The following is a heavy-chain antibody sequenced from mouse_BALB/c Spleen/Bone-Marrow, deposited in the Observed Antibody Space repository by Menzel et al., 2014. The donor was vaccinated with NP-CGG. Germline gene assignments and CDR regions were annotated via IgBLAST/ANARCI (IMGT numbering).Heavy chain of an antibody. J-gene: IGHJ4*01. CDR2: ISSGSSTI. CDR1: GFTFSSFG. Sequence: EVQGVESGGGIVQPGGSRKVSCAASGFTFSSFGMHWVRQAPEKGLEWVAYISSGSSTIYYADTVKGRFTISRDNPENTLFLQMTSLRSEDTAMYYCARSTMITTGYYYAMDYWGQGTSVTVSS. CDR3: ARSTMITTGYYYAMDY. D-gene: IGHD2-4*01. V-gene: IGHV5-17*02.